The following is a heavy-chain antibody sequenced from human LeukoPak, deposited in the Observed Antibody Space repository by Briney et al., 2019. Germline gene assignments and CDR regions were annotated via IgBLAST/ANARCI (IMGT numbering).Heavy chain of an antibody. D-gene: IGHD2-2*01. CDR1: GYTFTGYY. CDR2: INPNSGGT. Sequence: ASVKVSCKASGYTFTGYYMHWVRQAPGQGLEWMGWINPNSGGTNYAQKFQGRVTMARDTSISTAYMELSRLRSDDTAVYYCARAREGYCSSTSCQRAFDIWGQGTMVTVSS. J-gene: IGHJ3*02. CDR3: ARAREGYCSSTSCQRAFDI. V-gene: IGHV1-2*02.